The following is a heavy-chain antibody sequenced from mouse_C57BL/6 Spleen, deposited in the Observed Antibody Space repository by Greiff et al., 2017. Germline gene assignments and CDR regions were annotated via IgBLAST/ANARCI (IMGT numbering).Heavy chain of an antibody. V-gene: IGHV1-53*01. Sequence: VQLQQPGTELVKPGASVKLSCKASGYTFTSYWMHWVKQRPGQGLEWIGNINPSTGGTTYNQKFKAKATLTVDKSSSTAYMQLKSLTSEDSAVYYCARRYDGYLYAMDYWGQGTSVTVSS. J-gene: IGHJ4*01. CDR1: GYTFTSYW. D-gene: IGHD2-3*01. CDR3: ARRYDGYLYAMDY. CDR2: INPSTGGT.